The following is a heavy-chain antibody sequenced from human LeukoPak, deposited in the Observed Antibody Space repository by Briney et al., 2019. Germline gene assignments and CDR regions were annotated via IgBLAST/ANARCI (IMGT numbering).Heavy chain of an antibody. CDR3: ARDKQWLYCFDQ. V-gene: IGHV3-30-3*01. D-gene: IGHD6-19*01. CDR1: GFSFSDYA. CDR2: ISYDGNNI. J-gene: IGHJ4*02. Sequence: ERSLRLSCGASGFSFSDYAMHWVRQAPAKGLEWVAVISYDGNNIHYADSVKGRFTISRDNSKNTLYLQMNSLRAEDTAVYYCARDKQWLYCFDQWGQGTPVTVSS.